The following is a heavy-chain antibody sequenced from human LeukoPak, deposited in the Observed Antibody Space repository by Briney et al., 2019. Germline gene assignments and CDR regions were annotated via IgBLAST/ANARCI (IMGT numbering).Heavy chain of an antibody. Sequence: GESLNISCKGSGYSFTSYWLGWVRQMPGKGLEWMGIIYPGDSDTRYSPSFQGQVTISADKSISTAYLQWSSLKASDTAMYYCARHPEESIEHAFDIWGQGTMVTVSS. J-gene: IGHJ3*02. D-gene: IGHD2-21*01. CDR3: ARHPEESIEHAFDI. CDR2: IYPGDSDT. V-gene: IGHV5-51*01. CDR1: GYSFTSYW.